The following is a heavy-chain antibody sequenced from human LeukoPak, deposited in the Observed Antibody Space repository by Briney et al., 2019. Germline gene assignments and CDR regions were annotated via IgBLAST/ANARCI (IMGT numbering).Heavy chain of an antibody. Sequence: PGRSPRLSCAASGFTFSRNGMHWVRQAPGKGLEWVAAISYDGSNKWHADSVKGRFTISRDNSKHTLYLQMNSLRVEDTAVYYCAREAYSSGWSIWDCWGQGTLVTVSS. CDR2: ISYDGSNK. V-gene: IGHV3-30*03. CDR3: AREAYSSGWSIWDC. CDR1: GFTFSRNG. J-gene: IGHJ4*02. D-gene: IGHD6-19*01.